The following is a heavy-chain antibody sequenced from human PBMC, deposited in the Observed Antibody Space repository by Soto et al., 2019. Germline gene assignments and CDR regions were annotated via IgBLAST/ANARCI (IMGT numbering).Heavy chain of an antibody. J-gene: IGHJ5*02. CDR1: GGSLSSCNW. CDR3: SGGGRPGQIDWFDP. D-gene: IGHD2-21*01. CDR2: IYHYGST. Sequence: QVQLQESGPRLVKPSGTLSLTCAVFGGSLSSCNWWSWVRQPPGKGLEWIGEIYHYGSTSYNPSLKRRVTIAVDKSKNQISLKMTSLTAADTAVYFCSGGGRPGQIDWFDPWGQGTLVTVSS. V-gene: IGHV4-4*02.